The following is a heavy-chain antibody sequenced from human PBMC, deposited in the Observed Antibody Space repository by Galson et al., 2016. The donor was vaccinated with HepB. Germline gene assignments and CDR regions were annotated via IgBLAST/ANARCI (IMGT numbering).Heavy chain of an antibody. Sequence: TLSLTCTVSGASISRGGDYWSWIRQHPGKGLEWIAYIYYNGNTYYNPSLRSRLSISLDTSKNQFSLKVRDVTAADTATYFCAHTLRSATFDFWGQGTLVTVSS. V-gene: IGHV4-31*03. D-gene: IGHD6-19*01. CDR1: GASISRGGDY. J-gene: IGHJ4*02. CDR2: IYYNGNT. CDR3: AHTLRSATFDF.